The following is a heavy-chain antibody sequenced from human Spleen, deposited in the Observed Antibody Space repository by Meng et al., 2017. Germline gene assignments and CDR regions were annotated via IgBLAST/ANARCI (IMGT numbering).Heavy chain of an antibody. CDR3: ASGSGSGWYYFDN. J-gene: IGHJ4*02. D-gene: IGHD6-19*01. Sequence: AHLTEPGPGLLKPSEPLSLICTVSSGTIRSHYWSWIRQPPGKGLEWIGYIFYSGRPNYSPSLKSRVTISIDTSKNQFSLRLSSVTPADTAMYYCASGSGSGWYYFDNWGQGTLVTVSS. CDR1: SGTIRSHY. CDR2: IFYSGRP. V-gene: IGHV4-59*11.